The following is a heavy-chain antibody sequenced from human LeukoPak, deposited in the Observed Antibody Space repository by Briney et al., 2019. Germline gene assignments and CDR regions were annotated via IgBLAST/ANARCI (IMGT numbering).Heavy chain of an antibody. Sequence: SETLSLTCTVSGGPISSSSYSWGWIRQPPGKGLEWIGSIYYSGTTYYNPSLKSRVTISVDTSKIQFSLKLSSVAATDTAVYFCARLRFDFWSGYTHPYFDYWGQGTLVTVSS. J-gene: IGHJ4*02. V-gene: IGHV4-39*01. CDR1: GGPISSSSYS. CDR3: ARLRFDFWSGYTHPYFDY. CDR2: IYYSGTT. D-gene: IGHD3-3*01.